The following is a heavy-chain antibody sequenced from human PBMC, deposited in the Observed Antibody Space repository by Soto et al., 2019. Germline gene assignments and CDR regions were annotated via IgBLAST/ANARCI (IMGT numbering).Heavy chain of an antibody. CDR1: GFTFSSYD. Sequence: EVQLVESGGGLVQPGGSLRLSCAASGFTFSSYDMHWVRQATGKGLEWVSAIGTAGDTYYPGSVKGRFTISRENAKNSLYLQMNSRRAEDTAVYYCARDRREKYYDILTGYYQYGMDVWGQGTTVTVSS. D-gene: IGHD3-9*01. CDR3: ARDRREKYYDILTGYYQYGMDV. J-gene: IGHJ6*02. V-gene: IGHV3-13*01. CDR2: IGTAGDT.